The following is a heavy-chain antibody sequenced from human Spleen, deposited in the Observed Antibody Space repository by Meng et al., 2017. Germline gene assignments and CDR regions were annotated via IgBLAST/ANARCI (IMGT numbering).Heavy chain of an antibody. Sequence: SGAEVRTPGSTVTVSCKRSGGTFSTYAISGVRQAPGQGLEWMGGIIPIFGTANYAQKFQGRVTITADRSTATAYMDLSSLRSEDTAIYYCARGPSIYGDYNWFDSWGQGTLVTVSS. CDR3: ARGPSIYGDYNWFDS. V-gene: IGHV1-69*06. J-gene: IGHJ5*01. D-gene: IGHD4-17*01. CDR2: IIPIFGTA. CDR1: GGTFSTYA.